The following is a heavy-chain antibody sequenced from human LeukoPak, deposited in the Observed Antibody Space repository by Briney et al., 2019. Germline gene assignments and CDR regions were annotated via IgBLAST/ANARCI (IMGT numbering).Heavy chain of an antibody. V-gene: IGHV3-30*03. CDR1: GSISSSNW. D-gene: IGHD6-13*01. J-gene: IGHJ4*02. CDR2: ISYDGSNK. Sequence: TLSLTCAVSGGSISSSNWWSWVRQAPGKGLEWVAVISYDGSNKYYADSVKGRFTISRDNSKNTLYLQMNSLRAEDTAVYYCAGRIAAVGWGQGTLVTVSS. CDR3: AGRIAAVG.